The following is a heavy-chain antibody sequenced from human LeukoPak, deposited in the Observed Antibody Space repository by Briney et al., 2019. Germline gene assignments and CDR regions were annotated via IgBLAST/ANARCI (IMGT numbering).Heavy chain of an antibody. D-gene: IGHD2-2*01. J-gene: IGHJ6*02. CDR3: ATVGYCSSTSCFHYYYYYGMDV. CDR1: GYTFTSYD. Sequence: ASVKVSCKASGYTFTSYDINWVRQATGQGLEWMGWMNPNSGNTGYAQKFQGRVTMTRNTSISTAYKELSSLRSEDTAVYYCATVGYCSSTSCFHYYYYYGMDVWGQGTTVTVSS. V-gene: IGHV1-8*01. CDR2: MNPNSGNT.